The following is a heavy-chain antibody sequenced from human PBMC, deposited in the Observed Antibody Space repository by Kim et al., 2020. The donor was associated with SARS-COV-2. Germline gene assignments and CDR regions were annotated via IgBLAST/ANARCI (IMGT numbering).Heavy chain of an antibody. D-gene: IGHD6-6*01. J-gene: IGHJ6*03. Sequence: SETLSLTCAVYGGSFSGYYWSWIRQPPGKGLEWIGEINHSGSTNYNPSLKSRVTISVDTSKNQFSLKLSSVTAADTAVYYCARLEDSSSFYYYYYMDVWG. V-gene: IGHV4-34*01. CDR1: GGSFSGYY. CDR2: INHSGST. CDR3: ARLEDSSSFYYYYYMDV.